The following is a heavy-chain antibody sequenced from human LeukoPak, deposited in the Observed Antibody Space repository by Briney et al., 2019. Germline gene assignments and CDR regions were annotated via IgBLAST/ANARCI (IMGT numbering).Heavy chain of an antibody. J-gene: IGHJ4*02. Sequence: GGSLRLSCTASGFTFSSYWMSWVPQAPGKGLEWVANIKQDGSEKYYVDSVKGRFTISRDNAKNSLYLQMNSLRAEDTAVYHCANLITMVRGVEFDYWGQGTLVTVSS. CDR1: GFTFSSYW. CDR3: ANLITMVRGVEFDY. D-gene: IGHD3-10*01. V-gene: IGHV3-7*01. CDR2: IKQDGSEK.